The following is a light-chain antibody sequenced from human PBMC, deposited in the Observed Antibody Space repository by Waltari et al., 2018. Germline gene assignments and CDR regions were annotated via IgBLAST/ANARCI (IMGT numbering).Light chain of an antibody. CDR2: DVS. V-gene: IGLV2-11*01. J-gene: IGLJ3*02. CDR3: CSYGGSYTFRV. CDR1: SSDVGGYNY. Sequence: QSALTQPRSVSGSPGQSVTISCTGTSSDVGGYNYIPWYQQHPGKAPKLMIYDVSKRPSGVPDRFSGSKSGNTASLTISGLQAEDEAEYYCCSYGGSYTFRVFGGGTKLTVL.